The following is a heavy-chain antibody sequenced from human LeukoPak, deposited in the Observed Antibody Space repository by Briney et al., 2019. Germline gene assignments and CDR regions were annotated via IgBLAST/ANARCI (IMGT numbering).Heavy chain of an antibody. Sequence: PGGSLRLSCAASGFTFSSYSMNWVRQAPGKGLEWVSSISSSSSYIYYADSVKGRFTISRDNAKNSLYLQMNSLRAEDTAVYYCARGYDKGSGSYYRDYYYYYGMDVWGQGTTVTVSS. CDR3: ARGYDKGSGSYYRDYYYYYGMDV. V-gene: IGHV3-21*01. CDR1: GFTFSSYS. CDR2: ISSSSSYI. D-gene: IGHD3-10*01. J-gene: IGHJ6*02.